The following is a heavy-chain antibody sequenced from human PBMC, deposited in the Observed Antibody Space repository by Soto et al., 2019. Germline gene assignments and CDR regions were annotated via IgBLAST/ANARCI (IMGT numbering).Heavy chain of an antibody. CDR1: GFTFDDYA. V-gene: IGHV3-9*01. CDR3: AKGGIAVRSQFDY. CDR2: ISWNSGSI. D-gene: IGHD6-19*01. J-gene: IGHJ4*02. Sequence: EVQLVESGGGLVQPGRSLRLSCAASGFTFDDYAMHWVRQAPGKGLEWVSGISWNSGSIGYADSVKGRFTISRDNAKNSLYLQMNSLRAEDTALYYCAKGGIAVRSQFDYWGQGTLVTVSS.